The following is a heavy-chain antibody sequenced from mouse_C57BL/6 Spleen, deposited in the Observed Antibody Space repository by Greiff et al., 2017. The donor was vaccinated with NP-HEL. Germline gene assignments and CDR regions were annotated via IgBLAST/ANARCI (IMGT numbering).Heavy chain of an antibody. Sequence: EVQLQQSGPELVKPGASVKMSCKASGYTFTDYNMHWVKQSHGKSLEWIGYINPNNGGTSYNQKFKGKATLTVNKSSSTAYMELRSLTSEDSAVYYCVREPEEVYYGNYYYAMDYWGQGTSVTVSS. D-gene: IGHD2-1*01. CDR3: VREPEEVYYGNYYYAMDY. CDR2: INPNNGGT. J-gene: IGHJ4*01. V-gene: IGHV1-22*01. CDR1: GYTFTDYN.